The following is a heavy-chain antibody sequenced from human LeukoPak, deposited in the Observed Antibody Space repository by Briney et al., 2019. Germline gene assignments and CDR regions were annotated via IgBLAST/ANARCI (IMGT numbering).Heavy chain of an antibody. J-gene: IGHJ5*02. CDR3: ARDTRDDYGDCGNWFDP. Sequence: PGGSLRLSCAASGFTFSSYGMHWVRQAPGKGLEWVAVIWYDGSNKYYADSVKGRLTISRDNSKNTLYLQMNSLRAEDTAVYYCARDTRDDYGDCGNWFDPWGQGTLVTVSS. D-gene: IGHD4-17*01. CDR2: IWYDGSNK. V-gene: IGHV3-33*01. CDR1: GFTFSSYG.